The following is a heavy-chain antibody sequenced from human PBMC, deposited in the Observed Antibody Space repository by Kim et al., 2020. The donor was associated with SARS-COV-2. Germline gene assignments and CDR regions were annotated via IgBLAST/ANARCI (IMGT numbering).Heavy chain of an antibody. CDR2: ITASGDIT. D-gene: IGHD5-12*01. CDR1: GITFSNYA. V-gene: IGHV3-23*01. CDR3: AARRSGYYFDY. Sequence: GGSLRLSCAASGITFSNYAMTWVRQAPGKGLEWVSVITASGDITYYADSVRGRFTISRDNSKNTHYLQMQSLRAEDTAVYYCAARRSGYYFDYWGQGALVTVSS. J-gene: IGHJ4*02.